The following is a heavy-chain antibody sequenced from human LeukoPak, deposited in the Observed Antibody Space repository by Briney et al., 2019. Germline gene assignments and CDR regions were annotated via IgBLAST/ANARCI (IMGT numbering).Heavy chain of an antibody. Sequence: PGGSLRLSCAGSGFIFSNYAMSWVRQAPGQGLEWVLTISNSGDATFYADAVKGRFTISRDNSKNTLYLQMYSLRAEDTAIYYCAKAPPYTKYFDYWGQGTLLTVSS. J-gene: IGHJ4*02. D-gene: IGHD1-1*01. V-gene: IGHV3-23*01. CDR3: AKAPPYTKYFDY. CDR2: ISNSGDAT. CDR1: GFIFSNYA.